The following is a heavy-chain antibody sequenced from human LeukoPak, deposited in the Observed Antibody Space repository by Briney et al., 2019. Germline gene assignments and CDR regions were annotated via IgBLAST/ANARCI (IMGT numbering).Heavy chain of an antibody. J-gene: IGHJ5*02. CDR2: MYHGGST. Sequence: TSQTLSLTCAVSGGSISSGGYSWSWIRQPPGKGLEWIGYMYHGGSTCYNPSLKSRVTISVDRSKNQFSLKLSSVTAADTAVYYCASTNDFGDYMGAWGQGTLVTVSS. V-gene: IGHV4-30-2*01. D-gene: IGHD4-17*01. CDR1: GGSISSGGYS. CDR3: ASTNDFGDYMGA.